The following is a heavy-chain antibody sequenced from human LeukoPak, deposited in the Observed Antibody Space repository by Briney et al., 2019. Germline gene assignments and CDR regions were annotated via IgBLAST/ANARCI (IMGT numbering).Heavy chain of an antibody. CDR3: ARDVEVCRIGACYWSTFDC. Sequence: PGGSLRPSCAASGFTFSNYAMTWVRQSPERGLEWVSTISRSGGNTYYADSVKGRFTVSRDTSSDTLFLQMNSLRAEDTAVYYCARDVEVCRIGACYWSTFDCWGQGTLVTVSS. CDR1: GFTFSNYA. D-gene: IGHD2-21*02. J-gene: IGHJ4*02. V-gene: IGHV3-23*01. CDR2: ISRSGGNT.